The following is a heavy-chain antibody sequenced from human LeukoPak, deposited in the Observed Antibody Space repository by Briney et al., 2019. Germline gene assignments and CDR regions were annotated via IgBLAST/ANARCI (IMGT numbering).Heavy chain of an antibody. CDR3: ARLEGSGYYDY. V-gene: IGHV4-39*01. CDR2: IYYSGST. D-gene: IGHD3-3*01. CDR1: GGSISSYY. Sequence: PSETLSLTCTVSGGSISSYYWSWIRQPPGKGLEWIGSIYYSGSTYYNPSLKSRVTISVDTSKNQFSLKPSSVTAADTAVYYCARLEGSGYYDYWGQGTLVTVSS. J-gene: IGHJ4*02.